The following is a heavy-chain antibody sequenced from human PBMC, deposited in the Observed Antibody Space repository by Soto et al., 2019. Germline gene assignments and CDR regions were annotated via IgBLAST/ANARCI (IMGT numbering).Heavy chain of an antibody. D-gene: IGHD3-10*01. CDR2: IGYDGRNK. V-gene: IGHV3-33*01. CDR3: ARDEGLGVNYAYYGMDV. CDR1: GFTFSSYG. J-gene: IGHJ6*02. Sequence: QVQLVESGGGVVQPGRSLRLSCAASGFTFSSYGMHWVRQAPGKGLEWVAVIGYDGRNKYDADSVKGRFTISRDNSKNPLYLPMNSLRAEDTAVYYCARDEGLGVNYAYYGMDVWGQGTTVTVSS.